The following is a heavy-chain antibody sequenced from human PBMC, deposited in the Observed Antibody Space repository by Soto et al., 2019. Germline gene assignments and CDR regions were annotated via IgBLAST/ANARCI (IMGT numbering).Heavy chain of an antibody. V-gene: IGHV4-34*01. Sequence: QVQLQQWGAGLLKPSETLSLTCAVYGGSFSGYYWSWIRQPPGKGLEWSGENNHSGSTNYNPSLKSRVTISVDTSKNQFSLNLSSVTAADTAVYYCARGGYNWNYYWFDPWGQGTLVTVSS. CDR2: NNHSGST. J-gene: IGHJ5*02. CDR1: GGSFSGYY. D-gene: IGHD1-7*01. CDR3: ARGGYNWNYYWFDP.